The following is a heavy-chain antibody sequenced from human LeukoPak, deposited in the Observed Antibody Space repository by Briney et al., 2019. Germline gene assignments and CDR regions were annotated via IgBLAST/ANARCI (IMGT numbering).Heavy chain of an antibody. J-gene: IGHJ4*02. D-gene: IGHD2-8*01. CDR2: IKSDGSST. CDR3: ARANDPPLDY. CDR1: GSTFRNYW. Sequence: GGSLRLSCAASGSTFRNYWMHWVRQAPGKGLMWVSRIKSDGSSTSYADSVKGRFTISRDNARNTVYLQMNSLRAEDTAVYYCARANDPPLDYWGQGTLVTVSS. V-gene: IGHV3-74*01.